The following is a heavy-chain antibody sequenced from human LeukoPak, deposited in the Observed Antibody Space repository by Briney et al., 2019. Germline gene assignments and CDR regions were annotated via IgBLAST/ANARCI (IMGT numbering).Heavy chain of an antibody. CDR2: IYYSGST. CDR1: GGSISSHY. J-gene: IGHJ4*02. D-gene: IGHD3-16*01. Sequence: SETLSLTRTVSGGSISSHYWSWIRQPPGKGLEWIGYIYYSGSTNYNPSLKSRVTISVDTSKNQFSLKLSSVTAADTAVYYCAREGGGGPYYFDYWGQGTLVTVSS. CDR3: AREGGGGPYYFDY. V-gene: IGHV4-59*11.